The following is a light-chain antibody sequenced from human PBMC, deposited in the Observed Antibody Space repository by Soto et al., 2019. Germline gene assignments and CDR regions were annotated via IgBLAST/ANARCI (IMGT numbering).Light chain of an antibody. J-gene: IGKJ1*01. CDR2: DAS. CDR3: QQNNSYSGT. V-gene: IGKV1-5*01. CDR1: QSISSW. Sequence: DIQMTQSPSTLSASVGDRVTITCRASQSISSWLAWYQQKPGKAPKLLIYDASSLESGVPSRFSGSGSGTEFTRTISSRQPDDFATYYCQQNNSYSGTFGQGTKVEI.